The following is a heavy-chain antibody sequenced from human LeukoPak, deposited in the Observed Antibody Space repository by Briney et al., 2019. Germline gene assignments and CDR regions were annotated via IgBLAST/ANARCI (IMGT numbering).Heavy chain of an antibody. Sequence: GGSLRLSCAASGFTFSTYWMSWVRQVPGKGLEWVANIKQDGSEKYYVDSVKGRFTISRDNAKNSLYLQMNSLRAEDTAVYYCARDNGGRFGYFDLWGRGTLVAVSS. V-gene: IGHV3-7*04. D-gene: IGHD2-8*01. CDR2: IKQDGSEK. CDR3: ARDNGGRFGYFDL. CDR1: GFTFSTYW. J-gene: IGHJ2*01.